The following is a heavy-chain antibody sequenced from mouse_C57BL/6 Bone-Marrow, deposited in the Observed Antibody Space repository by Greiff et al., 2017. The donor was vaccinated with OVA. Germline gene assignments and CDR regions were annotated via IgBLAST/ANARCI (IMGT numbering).Heavy chain of an antibody. V-gene: IGHV1-81*01. CDR1: GYTFTSYG. Sequence: QVQLKASGAELARPGASVKLSCKASGYTFTSYGISWVKQRTGPGLAWIGEIYPRSGNTYYNEKFKGKATLTADKSSSTAYMELRSLTSEDSAVYFCARRYYYGSYAMDYWGQGTSVTVSS. J-gene: IGHJ4*01. D-gene: IGHD1-2*01. CDR2: IYPRSGNT. CDR3: ARRYYYGSYAMDY.